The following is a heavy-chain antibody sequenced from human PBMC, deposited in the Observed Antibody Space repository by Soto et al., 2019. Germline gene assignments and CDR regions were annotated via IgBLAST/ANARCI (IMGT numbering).Heavy chain of an antibody. CDR2: ISDSGRNT. J-gene: IGHJ4*02. Sequence: LRLSCAASGFTFSSYAMSWLRQAPGKGLEWVAAISDSGRNTYYADSVKGQFTISRDNSKNTLYLQMNSLRTEDTAVYYCARALDFWSAYFDYWGQGSLVTVSS. V-gene: IGHV3-23*01. CDR3: ARALDFWSAYFDY. CDR1: GFTFSSYA. D-gene: IGHD3-3*01.